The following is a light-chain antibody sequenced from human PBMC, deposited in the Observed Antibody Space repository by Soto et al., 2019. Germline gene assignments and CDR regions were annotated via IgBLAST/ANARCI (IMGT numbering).Light chain of an antibody. Sequence: IEMTQSPATLSWSPGERATLAWRASQSVRSSLAWYKQKHGQAPRLLISETSKRATGIPARCSGSGSGTEFTLTISSLEPEDFAVYYCQQRSDWRITFGQGTRLETK. CDR1: QSVRSS. J-gene: IGKJ5*01. V-gene: IGKV3-11*01. CDR3: QQRSDWRIT. CDR2: ETS.